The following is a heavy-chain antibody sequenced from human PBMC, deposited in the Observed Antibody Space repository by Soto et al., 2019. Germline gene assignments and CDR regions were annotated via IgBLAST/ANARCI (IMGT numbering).Heavy chain of an antibody. J-gene: IGHJ5*02. D-gene: IGHD3-9*01. CDR3: ARDLNYDILTGSYNWFDP. Sequence: QVQLVQSGAEVKKPGASVKVSCKASGYTFTSYGISWVRQAPGQGLEWMGWISAYNGNTNYAQKLQGRVTMTTDTATSTAYMELRSLRSDDTAVYYCARDLNYDILTGSYNWFDPWGQGTLVTVSS. CDR1: GYTFTSYG. CDR2: ISAYNGNT. V-gene: IGHV1-18*04.